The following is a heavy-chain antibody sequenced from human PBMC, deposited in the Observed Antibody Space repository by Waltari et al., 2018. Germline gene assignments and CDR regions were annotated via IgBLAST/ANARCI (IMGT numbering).Heavy chain of an antibody. D-gene: IGHD3-16*01. Sequence: EVRLVESGGGLVQPGGSLRLSCAASGFTVTSDFMSWVRQAPGKGLEWVSSIFTGGNTEYADSGKGRFTISRDISKNTVFLQMNNLRLEDTAIYYWARDSSSLATYPNPWGQGTLVIVAS. CDR1: GFTVTSDF. V-gene: IGHV3-53*01. CDR2: IFTGGNT. CDR3: ARDSSSLATYPNP. J-gene: IGHJ5*02.